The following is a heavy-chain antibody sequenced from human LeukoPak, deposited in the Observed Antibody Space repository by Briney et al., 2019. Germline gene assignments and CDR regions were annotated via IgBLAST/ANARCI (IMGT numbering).Heavy chain of an antibody. Sequence: KPSQTLSLTCTVSGGSISSGDYYWSWIRQPPGKGLEWIGYIYYSGSTNYNPSLKSRVTISVDTSKNQFSLKLSSVTAADTAVYYCARRTYYDSSGYGYYFDYWGQGTLVTVSS. J-gene: IGHJ4*02. CDR1: GGSISSGDYY. CDR3: ARRTYYDSSGYGYYFDY. CDR2: IYYSGST. D-gene: IGHD3-22*01. V-gene: IGHV4-30-4*01.